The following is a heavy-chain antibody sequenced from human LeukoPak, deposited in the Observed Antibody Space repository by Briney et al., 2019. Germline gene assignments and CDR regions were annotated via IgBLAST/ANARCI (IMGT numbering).Heavy chain of an antibody. CDR1: GYTFTGYY. CDR3: ASDIAAAGPNPYYYYGMDV. D-gene: IGHD6-13*01. Sequence: ASVTVSCKASGYTFTGYYMHWVRQAPGQGLEWMGWINPNSGDTNYAQKFQGRVTMTRDTSISTAYMELSRLRSDDTAVYYCASDIAAAGPNPYYYYGMDVWGQGTTVTVSS. J-gene: IGHJ6*02. V-gene: IGHV1-2*02. CDR2: INPNSGDT.